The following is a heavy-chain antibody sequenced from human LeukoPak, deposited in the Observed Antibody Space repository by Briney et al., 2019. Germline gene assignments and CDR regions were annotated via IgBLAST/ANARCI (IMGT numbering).Heavy chain of an antibody. CDR1: GYTFTSYY. CDR3: ARTLLRSRRVDY. D-gene: IGHD2-15*01. CDR2: INPSGGST. V-gene: IGHV1-46*01. J-gene: IGHJ4*02. Sequence: VASVKVSCXASGYTFTSYYMHWVRQAPGQGLEWMGIINPSGGSTSYAQKFQGRVTMTRDTSTSTVYMELSSLGSEDTAVYYCARTLLRSRRVDYWGQGTLVTVSS.